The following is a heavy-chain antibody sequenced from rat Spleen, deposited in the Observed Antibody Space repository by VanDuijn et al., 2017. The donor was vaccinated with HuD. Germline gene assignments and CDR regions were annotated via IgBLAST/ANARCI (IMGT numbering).Heavy chain of an antibody. Sequence: EVQLVESGGGLVQPGNSLKLSCAVSGFTFNDYAMAWVRQSPKKGLEWVATINYDGSSIYYRDSVKGRFTISRDNAKSILYLQMNSLRSEDTATYFCAREGLDWNYWGQGVMVTVSS. CDR1: GFTFNDYA. J-gene: IGHJ2*01. CDR2: INYDGSSI. CDR3: AREGLDWNY. V-gene: IGHV5-17*01. D-gene: IGHD1-11*01.